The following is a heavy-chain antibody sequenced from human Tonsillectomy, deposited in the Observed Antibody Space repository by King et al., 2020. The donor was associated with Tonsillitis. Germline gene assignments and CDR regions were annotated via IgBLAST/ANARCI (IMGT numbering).Heavy chain of an antibody. CDR3: TRAAPPLRWDFDY. V-gene: IGHV3-49*03. CDR1: GFTFDDYA. D-gene: IGHD5-24*01. CDR2: IRSKTYGGTT. J-gene: IGHJ4*02. Sequence: VQLVESGGGLVQPGRSLRLSCTASGFTFDDYAMTWFRQAPGKGLEWVGFIRSKTYGGTTGYAASVKGRFTISRDDSKSIAYLHMNSLKTEDTAVYYCTRAAPPLRWDFDYWGQGTLVTVSS.